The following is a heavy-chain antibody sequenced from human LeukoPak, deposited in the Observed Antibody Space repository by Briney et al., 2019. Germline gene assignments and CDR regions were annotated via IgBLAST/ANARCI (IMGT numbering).Heavy chain of an antibody. CDR1: GESFSGYY. D-gene: IGHD7-27*01. Sequence: SETLSLTCAVYGESFSGYYWSWIRQPPGKGLEWIGEINHSGSTNYNPSLKSRVTISVDTSKNQFSLKLSSVTAAGTAVYYCARGQNWGSYFDYWGQGTLVTVSS. J-gene: IGHJ4*02. V-gene: IGHV4-34*01. CDR2: INHSGST. CDR3: ARGQNWGSYFDY.